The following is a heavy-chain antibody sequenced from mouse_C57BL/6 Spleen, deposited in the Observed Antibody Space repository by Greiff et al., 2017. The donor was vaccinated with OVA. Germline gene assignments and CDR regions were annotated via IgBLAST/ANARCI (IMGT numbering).Heavy chain of an antibody. CDR3: ARRDTTVVAEGYFDV. J-gene: IGHJ1*03. D-gene: IGHD1-1*01. Sequence: VQLQQPGAELVKPGASVKLSCKASGYTFTSYWMHWVKQRPGRGLEWIGRIDPNSGGTKYNEKFKSKATLTVDKPSSTAYMQLSSLTSEDSAVYYCARRDTTVVAEGYFDVWGTGTTVTVSS. CDR1: GYTFTSYW. V-gene: IGHV1-72*01. CDR2: IDPNSGGT.